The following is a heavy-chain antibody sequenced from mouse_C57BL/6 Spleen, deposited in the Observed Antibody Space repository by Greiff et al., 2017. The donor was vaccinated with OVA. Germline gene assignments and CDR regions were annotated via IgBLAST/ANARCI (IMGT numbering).Heavy chain of an antibody. D-gene: IGHD2-2*01. CDR2: IYPGDGDT. V-gene: IGHV1-80*01. CDR1: GYAFSSYW. CDR3: ARERLNYAMDY. J-gene: IGHJ4*01. Sequence: VQLQQSGAELVKPGASVKISCKASGYAFSSYWMNWVKQRPGKGLEWIGQIYPGDGDTNYNGKFKGKATLTADKSSSTAYMQLSSLTSEDSAVYFCARERLNYAMDYWGQGTSVTVSS.